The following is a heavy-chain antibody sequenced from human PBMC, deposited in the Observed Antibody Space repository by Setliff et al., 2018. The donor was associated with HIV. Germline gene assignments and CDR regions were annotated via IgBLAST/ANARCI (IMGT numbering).Heavy chain of an antibody. CDR3: AKEGGYCSGTTCFGFDY. CDR1: GGSISSHY. D-gene: IGHD2-2*01. V-gene: IGHV4-59*11. Sequence: SETLSLTCSVSGGSISSHYWSWIRQPPGKGLEWIGYIYYSGSTNYNPSLKGRVTVSLDTSKKQLSLKLRSVTAADTAVYYCAKEGGYCSGTTCFGFDYWGQGTLVTVS. J-gene: IGHJ4*02. CDR2: IYYSGST.